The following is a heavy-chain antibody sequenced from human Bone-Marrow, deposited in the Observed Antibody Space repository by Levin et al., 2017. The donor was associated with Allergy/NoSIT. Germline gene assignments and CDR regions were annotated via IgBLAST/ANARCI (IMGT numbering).Heavy chain of an antibody. J-gene: IGHJ4*02. Sequence: PSETLSLTCTVSGDSMNNDNWSWLRQPPGKGLEWIGYISHTGNTNYYPSLKSRVTLSIDTSKKQFSLNLRLVTAADTAVYYCARGAGWYSVWGQGTLVTVSS. CDR3: ARGAGWYSV. V-gene: IGHV4-59*13. D-gene: IGHD6-19*01. CDR1: GDSMNNDN. CDR2: ISHTGNT.